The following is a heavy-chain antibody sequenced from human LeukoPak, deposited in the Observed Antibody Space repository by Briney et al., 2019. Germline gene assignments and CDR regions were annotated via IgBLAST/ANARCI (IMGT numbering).Heavy chain of an antibody. CDR3: AREHDFRFDP. V-gene: IGHV4-31*03. CDR2: IYYSGST. Sequence: SETLSLTCTVSGGSISSGGYYWSWIRQHPGKGLEWIGYIYYSGSTYYNPSLKSRVTISVDTSKNQFSLKLSSVTAADTAVYYCAREHDFRFDPWGQGTLVTVSS. CDR1: GGSISSGGYY. D-gene: IGHD3-3*01. J-gene: IGHJ5*02.